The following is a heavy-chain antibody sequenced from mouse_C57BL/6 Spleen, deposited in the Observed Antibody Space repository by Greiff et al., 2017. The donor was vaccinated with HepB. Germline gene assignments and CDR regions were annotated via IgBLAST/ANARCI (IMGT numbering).Heavy chain of an antibody. CDR3: ARSGNGSSYGYAMDY. CDR1: GYAFSSSW. V-gene: IGHV1-82*01. Sequence: QVQLKESGPELVKPGASVKISCKASGYAFSSSWMNWVKQRPGKGLEWIGRIYPGDGDTNYNGKFKGKATLTAEKSSSTAYMQLSSLTSEDAAVYFCARSGNGSSYGYAMDYWGQGTSVTVSS. CDR2: IYPGDGDT. J-gene: IGHJ4*01. D-gene: IGHD1-1*01.